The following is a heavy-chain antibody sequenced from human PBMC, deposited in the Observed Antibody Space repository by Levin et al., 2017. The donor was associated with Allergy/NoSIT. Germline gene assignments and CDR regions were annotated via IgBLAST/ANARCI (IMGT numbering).Heavy chain of an antibody. V-gene: IGHV5-10-1*01. J-gene: IGHJ4*02. CDR2: IDPSDSYT. CDR3: ARQMSESGTRAPFDH. Sequence: TGESLKISCKGAGFSFTNNWISWVRLMPGKGLEWMGRIDPSDSYTNYSPSFQGHVTISADKSISTAYLQWSGLKASDSAMYYCARQMSESGTRAPFDHWGQGTLVTVSS. CDR1: GFSFTNNW. D-gene: IGHD1-1*01.